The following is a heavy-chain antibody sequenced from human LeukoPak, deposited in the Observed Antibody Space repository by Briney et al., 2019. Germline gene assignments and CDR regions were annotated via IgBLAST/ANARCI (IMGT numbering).Heavy chain of an antibody. J-gene: IGHJ6*02. CDR1: GYTFTSYG. Sequence: GASVKVSCKASGYTFTSYGISWVRQAPGQGLEWMGWISAYNGNTNYAQKLQGRVTMTTDTSTSTAYMELGSLRSDDTAVYYCARDVVVVPAAYYYGMDVWGQGTTVTVSS. CDR2: ISAYNGNT. CDR3: ARDVVVVPAAYYYGMDV. V-gene: IGHV1-18*01. D-gene: IGHD2-2*01.